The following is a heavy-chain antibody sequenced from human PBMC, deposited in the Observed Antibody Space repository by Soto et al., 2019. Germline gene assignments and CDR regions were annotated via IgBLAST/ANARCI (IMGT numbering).Heavy chain of an antibody. V-gene: IGHV1-46*03. Sequence: GASVKASCTASGYTFTSYYMHCVRQAPGQGLEWMGIINPSGGSTSYAQKFQGRVTMTRDTSTSTVYMELSSLRSEDTAVYYCARRGYSYGPSYYYYYYMDVWGKGTTVTVSS. CDR1: GYTFTSYY. D-gene: IGHD5-18*01. CDR2: INPSGGST. J-gene: IGHJ6*03. CDR3: ARRGYSYGPSYYYYYYMDV.